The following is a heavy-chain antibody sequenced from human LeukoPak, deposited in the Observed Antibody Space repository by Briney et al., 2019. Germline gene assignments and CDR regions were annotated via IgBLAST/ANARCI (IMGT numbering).Heavy chain of an antibody. CDR3: ARARPISRDMDV. CDR1: GGSISSGGYY. J-gene: IGHJ6*03. D-gene: IGHD2/OR15-2a*01. Sequence: SETLSLTCTVSGGSISSGGYYWSWIRQPPGKGLEWIGYIYHSGSTYYNPSLKSRVTISVDRSKNQFSLKLSSVTAADTAVYYCARARPISRDMDVWGKGTTVTVSS. CDR2: IYHSGST. V-gene: IGHV4-30-2*01.